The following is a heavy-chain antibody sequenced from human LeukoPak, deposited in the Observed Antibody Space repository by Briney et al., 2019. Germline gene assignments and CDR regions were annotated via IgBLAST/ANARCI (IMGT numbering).Heavy chain of an antibody. CDR3: VKDRGVLRYFDWSLGGFDP. D-gene: IGHD3-9*01. V-gene: IGHV3-64D*06. J-gene: IGHJ5*02. CDR2: ISSNGGST. CDR1: GFTFSSYA. Sequence: GGSPRLSCSASGFTFSSYAMHWVRQAPGKGLEYVSAISSNGGSTYYADSVKGRFTISRDNSKNTLYLQMSSLRAEDTAVYYCVKDRGVLRYFDWSLGGFDPWGQGTLVTVSS.